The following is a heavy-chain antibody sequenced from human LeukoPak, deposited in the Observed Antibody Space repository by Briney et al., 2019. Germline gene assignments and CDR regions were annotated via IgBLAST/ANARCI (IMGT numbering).Heavy chain of an antibody. CDR3: ARRLASSITIFGVVIKRYYFDY. CDR2: MNPNSGNT. J-gene: IGHJ4*02. D-gene: IGHD3-3*01. CDR1: GYTFTSYD. V-gene: IGHV1-8*01. Sequence: GASVKVSCKASGYTFTSYDINWVRQATGQGLEWMGWMNPNSGNTGYAQKFQGRVTMTRNTSISTAYMELSSLRSEDTAVYYCARRLASSITIFGVVIKRYYFDYWGQGTLVTVSS.